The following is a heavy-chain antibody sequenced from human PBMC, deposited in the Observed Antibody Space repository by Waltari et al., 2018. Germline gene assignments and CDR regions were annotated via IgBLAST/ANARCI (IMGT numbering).Heavy chain of an antibody. Sequence: EVQLVESGGGLVKPGGSLRLSCAATGFIFSNNNMNWVRQAPGKGLELVSSISSTSNYIYYAHSVKGRFTISRDNDKNALYLQMNSLRGEDTAVYYCAKGFPTPYCFDYWGQGALVTVSS. CDR1: GFIFSNNN. V-gene: IGHV3-21*01. CDR3: AKGFPTPYCFDY. CDR2: ISSTSNYI. J-gene: IGHJ4*02.